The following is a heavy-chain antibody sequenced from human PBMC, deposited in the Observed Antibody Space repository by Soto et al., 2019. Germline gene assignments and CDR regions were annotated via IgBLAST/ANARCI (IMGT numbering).Heavy chain of an antibody. V-gene: IGHV5-51*01. CDR2: IYPGDSDT. J-gene: IGHJ6*03. Sequence: PGESLKISCKGSGYSFTSYWIGWVRQMPGKGLEWMGIIYPGDSDTRYSPSFQGQVTISADKSISTAYLQWSSLKASDTAMYYCARQGYSSGWAYYYYYMDVWGKGTMVTVSS. CDR3: ARQGYSSGWAYYYYYMDV. CDR1: GYSFTSYW. D-gene: IGHD6-19*01.